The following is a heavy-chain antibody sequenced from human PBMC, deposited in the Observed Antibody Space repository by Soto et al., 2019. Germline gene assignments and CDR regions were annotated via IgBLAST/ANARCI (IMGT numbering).Heavy chain of an antibody. D-gene: IGHD6-19*01. CDR2: IYPGDSDT. CDR3: ARRAKVAVEGSYYYGMDV. V-gene: IGHV5-51*01. Sequence: GESLKISCKGSGYSFTNYWIGWVRQMSGKGLEWMGIIYPGDSDTRYSPSFQGQVTISADKSISTAYLQWSSLKASDTAMYYCARRAKVAVEGSYYYGMDVWGQGTTVTVSS. J-gene: IGHJ6*02. CDR1: GYSFTNYW.